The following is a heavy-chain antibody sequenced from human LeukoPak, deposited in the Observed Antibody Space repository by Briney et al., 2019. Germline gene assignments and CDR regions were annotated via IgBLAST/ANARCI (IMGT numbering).Heavy chain of an antibody. D-gene: IGHD6-13*01. V-gene: IGHV1-8*03. CDR1: GYTFTSYD. CDR2: MNPNSGNT. J-gene: IGHJ4*02. CDR3: ARGGASVKYSSSWELDY. Sequence: ASVKVSCKASGYTFTSYDINWVRQATGQGLEWMGWMNPNSGNTGYAQKFQGRVTITRNTSISTAYMELSSLRSEDTAVYYCARGGASVKYSSSWELDYWGQGTLVTVSS.